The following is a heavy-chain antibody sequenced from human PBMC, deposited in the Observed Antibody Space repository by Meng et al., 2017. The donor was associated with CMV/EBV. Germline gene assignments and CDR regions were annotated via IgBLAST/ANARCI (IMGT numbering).Heavy chain of an antibody. Sequence: SVKVSCKASGGTFSGYAISWVRQAPGQGLEWMGGIIPIFGTANYAQKSQGRVTITTDESTSTAYMERSSLRSEDTAVYYCARVNSSSFGYYYYGMDVWGQGTTVTVSS. CDR2: IIPIFGTA. J-gene: IGHJ6*02. V-gene: IGHV1-69*05. D-gene: IGHD6-6*01. CDR3: ARVNSSSFGYYYYGMDV. CDR1: GGTFSGYA.